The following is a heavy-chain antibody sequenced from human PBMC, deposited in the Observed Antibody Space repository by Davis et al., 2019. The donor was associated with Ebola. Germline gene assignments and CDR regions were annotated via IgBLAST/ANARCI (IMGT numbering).Heavy chain of an antibody. D-gene: IGHD1-26*01. V-gene: IGHV3-21*01. J-gene: IGHJ4*02. Sequence: PGGSLRLSCAASGFDFSSYNMNWVRQTPTKGLEWVSSISHSSTYLFYAPSVKGRFTVSSDNAKNSLYLQMNSLRAEDTGVYYCVRTDTAKVVGATYFDSWGQGTQVTVSS. CDR2: ISHSSTYL. CDR1: GFDFSSYN. CDR3: VRTDTAKVVGATYFDS.